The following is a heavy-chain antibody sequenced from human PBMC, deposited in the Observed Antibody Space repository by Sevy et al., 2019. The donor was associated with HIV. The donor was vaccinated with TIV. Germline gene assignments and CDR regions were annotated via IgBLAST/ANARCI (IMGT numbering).Heavy chain of an antibody. CDR2: IYYSGTT. CDR3: ARYCISTSPHNWFDP. D-gene: IGHD2-2*01. V-gene: IGHV4-30-4*01. CDR1: GGSISSGDYY. J-gene: IGHJ5*02. Sequence: SETLSLTRTVSGGSISSGDYYWSWIRQSPGKGLEWIGYIYYSGTTYYNPSLKSRVTMSVDTSKNQFSLKLSSVTAADTAVHFCARYCISTSPHNWFDPWGQGTLVTVSS.